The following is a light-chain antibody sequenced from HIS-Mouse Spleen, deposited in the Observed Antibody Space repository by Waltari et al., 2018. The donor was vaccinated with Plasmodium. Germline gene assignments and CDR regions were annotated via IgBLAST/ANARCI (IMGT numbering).Light chain of an antibody. V-gene: IGKV3-15*01. CDR3: QQYNNWSFT. CDR2: GAS. Sequence: EIVMTQSPATLSVSPGERATLSCRASQSVSSNLAWYQQKPGQAPRLLSYGASTRATGSPARFRGSGSGTEFTLTISSLQSEDFAVYYCQQYNNWSFTFGPGTKVDIK. CDR1: QSVSSN. J-gene: IGKJ3*01.